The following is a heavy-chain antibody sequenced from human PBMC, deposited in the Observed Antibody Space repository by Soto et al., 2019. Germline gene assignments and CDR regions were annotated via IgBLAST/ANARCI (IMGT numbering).Heavy chain of an antibody. CDR2: IYYSGST. Sequence: SETLSLTCTVSGGSISSYYLSWIRQPPGKGLEWIGYIYYSGSTNYNPSLKSRVTISVDTSKNQFSLKLSSVTAADTAVYYCARDGYSSSWYHQSYYYYGMDVWGQGTTVTVSS. D-gene: IGHD6-13*01. CDR1: GGSISSYY. CDR3: ARDGYSSSWYHQSYYYYGMDV. V-gene: IGHV4-59*01. J-gene: IGHJ6*02.